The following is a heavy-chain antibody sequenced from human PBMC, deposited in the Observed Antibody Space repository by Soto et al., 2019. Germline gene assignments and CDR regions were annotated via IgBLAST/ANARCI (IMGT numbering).Heavy chain of an antibody. CDR1: GGTFSSYA. CDR2: IIPIFGTA. J-gene: IGHJ4*02. D-gene: IGHD3-10*01. CDR3: ARDQGPLWFGELWNPFDY. Sequence: QVQLVQSGAEVKKPGSSVKVSCKASGGTFSSYAISWVRQAPGQGLEWMGGIIPIFGTANYAQKFQGRVTITADESTSTAYMQLSSLRSEDTAVYYCARDQGPLWFGELWNPFDYWGQGTLVTVSS. V-gene: IGHV1-69*12.